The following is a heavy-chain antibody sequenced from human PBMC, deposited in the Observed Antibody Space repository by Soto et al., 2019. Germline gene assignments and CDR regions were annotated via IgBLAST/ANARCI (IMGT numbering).Heavy chain of an antibody. CDR3: ARDPGSMDV. V-gene: IGHV1-69*01. CDR2: VIPIFGTA. Sequence: QVQLVQSGAEVKKPGSSVKVSCKASGGTFSSYAISWVRQAPGQGLEWRGGVIPIFGTANYAQKFQGRVTITADVSTRTASVELGSLSSEDRAVYYCARDPGSMDVWGQGTTVTVSS. CDR1: GGTFSSYA. J-gene: IGHJ6*02.